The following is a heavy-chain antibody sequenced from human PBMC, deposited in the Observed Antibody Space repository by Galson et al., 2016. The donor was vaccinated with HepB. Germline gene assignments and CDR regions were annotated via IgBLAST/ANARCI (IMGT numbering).Heavy chain of an antibody. D-gene: IGHD5-18*01. CDR3: ARWGGYTAYMI. V-gene: IGHV4-39*01. CDR1: GGSISSSTYY. Sequence: ETLSLTCTVSGGSISSSTYYWGWIRQPPGKGLKWIGSISYTGNTYYNPSLKSRVTISVDTSKNQFSLKLSSVAAADTAVYYCARWGGYTAYMIWGQGTLVTVSS. CDR2: ISYTGNT. J-gene: IGHJ4*02.